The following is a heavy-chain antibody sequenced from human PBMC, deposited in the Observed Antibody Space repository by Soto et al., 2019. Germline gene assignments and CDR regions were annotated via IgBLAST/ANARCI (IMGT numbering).Heavy chain of an antibody. CDR2: MSPNSGRT. Sequence: QVQLVQSGPEVKKPGASMRVSCKTSGYTFTNYDIHWVRQATGQGLEWIGWMSPNSGRTGFAQRFQDRVNMTSNPSISTAYLHLASLTYEDTAVYYCARGLDFWSGYSRADSWGQGTLVTVSS. J-gene: IGHJ4*02. CDR3: ARGLDFWSGYSRADS. V-gene: IGHV1-8*01. D-gene: IGHD3-3*01. CDR1: GYTFTNYD.